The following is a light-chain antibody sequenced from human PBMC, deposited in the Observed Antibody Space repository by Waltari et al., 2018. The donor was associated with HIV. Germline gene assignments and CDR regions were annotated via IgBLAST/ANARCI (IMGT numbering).Light chain of an antibody. CDR2: DAS. CDR3: QQRSNWPFLT. Sequence: EIVLTQSPATLSLSPGERAPRSCRASQSVSSYLAWYQQKPGQAPRLLIYDASNRATGIPARFSGSGSGTDFTLTISSLEPEDFAGYYCQQRSNWPFLTFGGGTKVEIK. CDR1: QSVSSY. V-gene: IGKV3-11*01. J-gene: IGKJ4*01.